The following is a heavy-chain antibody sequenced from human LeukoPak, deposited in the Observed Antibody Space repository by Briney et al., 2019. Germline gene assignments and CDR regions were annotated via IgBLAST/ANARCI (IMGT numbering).Heavy chain of an antibody. Sequence: SQTLSLTCVISGDSVSSNGVAWNWVRQSPSRGLEWLGRTYYGSKWSNDYALSVKSRITINPDTSKNQFSLQLNSVTPEDTAIYYCTRGRNSAFDYWGQGTLVTVSS. J-gene: IGHJ4*02. V-gene: IGHV6-1*01. CDR1: GDSVSSNGVA. CDR3: TRGRNSAFDY. CDR2: TYYGSKWSN. D-gene: IGHD1-14*01.